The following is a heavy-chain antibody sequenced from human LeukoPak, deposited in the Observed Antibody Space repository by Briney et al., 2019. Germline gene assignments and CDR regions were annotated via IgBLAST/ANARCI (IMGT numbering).Heavy chain of an antibody. CDR2: ISYDGSNK. CDR3: ATAQVYSSSWDDY. Sequence: GGSLRLSCAVSGFTFSSYAMHWVRQAPGKGLEWVAVISYDGSNKYYADSVKGRFTISRDNSKNTLYLQMNTLRAEDTAVYYCATAQVYSSSWDDYWGQRTLVTVFS. V-gene: IGHV3-30-3*01. CDR1: GFTFSSYA. D-gene: IGHD6-13*01. J-gene: IGHJ4*02.